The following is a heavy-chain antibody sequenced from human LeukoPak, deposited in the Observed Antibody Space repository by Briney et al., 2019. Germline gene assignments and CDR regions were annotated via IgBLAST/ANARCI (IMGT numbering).Heavy chain of an antibody. J-gene: IGHJ4*02. D-gene: IGHD1/OR15-1a*01. V-gene: IGHV6-1*01. Sequence: SQTLSLTCAISGDSVSSNSAAWNWIRQSPSRGLEWLGRTYYRSKRISDYAVSVKSRITINADTSKNQFSLQVNSVTPEDTAVYYCARKGTVTTPFDYWGQGILVTVSS. CDR2: TYYRSKRIS. CDR3: ARKGTVTTPFDY. CDR1: GDSVSSNSAA.